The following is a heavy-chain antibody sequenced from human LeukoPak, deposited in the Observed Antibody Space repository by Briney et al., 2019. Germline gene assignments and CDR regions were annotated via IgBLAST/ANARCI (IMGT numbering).Heavy chain of an antibody. J-gene: IGHJ4*02. CDR1: GGSISSYY. D-gene: IGHD3-22*01. CDR2: IYYSGST. Sequence: SETLSLTCTVSGGSISSYYWSWIRQPPGKGLKWIGYIYYSGSTNYNPSLKSRVTISVDTSKNQFSLKLSSVTAADTAVYYCARWDSSGFDYWGQGTLVTVSS. V-gene: IGHV4-59*01. CDR3: ARWDSSGFDY.